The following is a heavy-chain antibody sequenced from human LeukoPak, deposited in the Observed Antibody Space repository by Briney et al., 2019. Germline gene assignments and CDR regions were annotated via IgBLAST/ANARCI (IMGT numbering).Heavy chain of an antibody. CDR2: ISANNGNT. Sequence: GASVKVSCKASGYTFTSYGISWVRQAPGQGLEWMGWISANNGNTNYAQNLQGRVTMTTDTSTSTAYMELSRLTSDDTALYYCARTYYFGSGTYYDYWGQGTLVTVSS. J-gene: IGHJ4*02. CDR3: ARTYYFGSGTYYDY. V-gene: IGHV1-18*01. D-gene: IGHD3-10*01. CDR1: GYTFTSYG.